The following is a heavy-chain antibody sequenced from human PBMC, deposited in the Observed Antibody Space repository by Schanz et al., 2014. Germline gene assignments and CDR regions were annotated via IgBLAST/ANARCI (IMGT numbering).Heavy chain of an antibody. D-gene: IGHD6-13*01. CDR1: EFIISNYW. CDR3: ARGRARQLVHWFDP. CDR2: IYINSGST. J-gene: IGHJ5*02. V-gene: IGHV3-66*01. Sequence: EVQLVESGGGLVQPGGSLTLSCAASEFIISNYWMTWVRQAPGKGLEWVSSIYINSGSTNYADSVKGRFIISRDSSKNTLFLQMNSLRAEDTAVYYCARGRARQLVHWFDPWGQGTLVTVSS.